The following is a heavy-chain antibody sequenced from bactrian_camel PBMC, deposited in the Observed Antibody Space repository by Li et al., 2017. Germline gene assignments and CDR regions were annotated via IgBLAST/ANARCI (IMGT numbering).Heavy chain of an antibody. CDR2: IATGSGNT. CDR1: GYTYNRNC. J-gene: IGHJ6*01. V-gene: IGHV3S40*01. D-gene: IGHD2*01. CDR3: AARGPYCYTKLSVRDFTY. Sequence: DVQLVESGGGSVQVGGSLRLSSAASGYTYNRNCMAWFRQAPGKEREGVARIATGSGNTYYADSVKGRFTISQDNAKNTVYLQMSSLKPEDTAMYYCAARGPYCYTKLSVRDFTYWGQGTQVTV.